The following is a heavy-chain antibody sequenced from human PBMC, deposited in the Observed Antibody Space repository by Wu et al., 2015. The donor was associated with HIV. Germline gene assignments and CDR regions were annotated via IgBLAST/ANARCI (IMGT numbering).Heavy chain of an antibody. CDR1: RHLQXLC. CDR3: ARPTDCSSTSCYGYYYYMDV. Sequence: GREVNEPGRRXGLLQGFWRHLQXLCYQLGCDRPLVQGLEWMGGIIPIFGTANYAQKFQGRVTITADESTSTAYMELSSLRSEDTAVYYCARPTDCSSTSCYGYYYYMDVWGKGTTVTVSS. D-gene: IGHD2-2*01. CDR2: IIPIFGTA. J-gene: IGHJ6*03. V-gene: IGHV1-69*01.